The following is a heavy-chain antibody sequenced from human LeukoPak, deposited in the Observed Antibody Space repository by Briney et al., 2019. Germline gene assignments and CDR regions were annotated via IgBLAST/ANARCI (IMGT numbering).Heavy chain of an antibody. CDR2: ISKSGDST. J-gene: IGHJ3*02. Sequence: GGSLRLSCAASGFTFSSYAMSWVRQAPGKGLEWVSAISKSGDSTFYADTVKGRFTISRDNSQNTLYVQMNSLRAEDTAVYYCAKDQGYSSAWYSRDGFDMWGQGTMVTVSS. V-gene: IGHV3-23*01. D-gene: IGHD6-19*01. CDR3: AKDQGYSSAWYSRDGFDM. CDR1: GFTFSSYA.